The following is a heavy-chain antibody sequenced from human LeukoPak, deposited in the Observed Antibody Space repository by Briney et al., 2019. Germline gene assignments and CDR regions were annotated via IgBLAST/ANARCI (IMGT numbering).Heavy chain of an antibody. CDR1: GFSFSSDG. CDR3: ASRGYSYAFDY. V-gene: IGHV3-23*01. J-gene: IGHJ4*02. D-gene: IGHD5-18*01. Sequence: GGSLRLSCSASGFSFSSDGMSWVRQAPGKGLEWVSGILGGAGSTYYADSVRGRFTISRDNSKNTLYLQMNSLRAEDTAVYYCASRGYSYAFDYWGQGTLVTVSS. CDR2: ILGGAGST.